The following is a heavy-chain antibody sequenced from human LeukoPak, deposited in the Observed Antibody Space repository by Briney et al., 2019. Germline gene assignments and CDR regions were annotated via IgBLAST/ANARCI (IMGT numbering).Heavy chain of an antibody. CDR1: GFTFSSYS. J-gene: IGHJ4*02. V-gene: IGHV3-23*01. CDR3: AILTTHSSSSQFDY. Sequence: GGSLRLSCAASGFTFSSYSMNWVRQAPGKGLEWVSAISGSGTITYYADSVKGRFTISRDNSKDTLYLQMNSLRAEDTAIYFCAILTTHSSSSQFDYWGQGTLVTVSS. D-gene: IGHD6-6*01. CDR2: ISGSGTIT.